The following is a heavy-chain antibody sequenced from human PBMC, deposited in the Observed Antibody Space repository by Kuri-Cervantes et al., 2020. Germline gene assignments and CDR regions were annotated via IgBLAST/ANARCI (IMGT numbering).Heavy chain of an antibody. CDR1: GFTFSSYA. CDR2: ISYDGSNK. J-gene: IGHJ3*02. V-gene: IGHV3-30-3*01. Sequence: GESLKISCAASGFTFSSYAMHWVRQAPGKGLEWVAVISYDGSNKYYADSVKGRFTISRDNSKNTLYLQMNSLRAEDTAVYYCARDKGMAFDIWGQGTMVTVSS. CDR3: ARDKGMAFDI.